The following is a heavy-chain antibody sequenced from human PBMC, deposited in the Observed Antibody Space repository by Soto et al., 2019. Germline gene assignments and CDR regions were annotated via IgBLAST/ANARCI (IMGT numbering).Heavy chain of an antibody. CDR3: ARALGYFDWLFPRGWFDP. D-gene: IGHD3-9*01. V-gene: IGHV4-38-2*01. J-gene: IGHJ5*02. Sequence: SETLSLTCAVSGYSISSGYYWGWIRQPPGKGLEWTGSIYHSGSTYYNPSLKSRVTISVDTSKNQFSLKLSSVTAADTAVYYCARALGYFDWLFPRGWFDPWGQGXLVTVYS. CDR1: GYSISSGYY. CDR2: IYHSGST.